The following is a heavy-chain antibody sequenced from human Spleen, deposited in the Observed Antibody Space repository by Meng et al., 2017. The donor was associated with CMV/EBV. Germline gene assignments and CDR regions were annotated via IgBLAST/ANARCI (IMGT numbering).Heavy chain of an antibody. CDR3: ASGYCSSTSCLLYAVDI. CDR1: YTFTYRY. V-gene: IGHV1-45*02. Sequence: YTFTYRYLHWVRQAPGQALEWMGWITPFNGNTNYAQKFQDRVTITRDRSMSTAYMELSSLRSEDTAMYYCASGYCSSTSCLLYAVDIWGQGTMVTVSS. D-gene: IGHD2-2*01. CDR2: ITPFNGNT. J-gene: IGHJ3*02.